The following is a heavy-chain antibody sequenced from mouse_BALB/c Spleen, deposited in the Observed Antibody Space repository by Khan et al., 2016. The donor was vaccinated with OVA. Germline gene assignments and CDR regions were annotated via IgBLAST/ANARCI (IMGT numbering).Heavy chain of an antibody. D-gene: IGHD2-5*01. Sequence: QVQLQQSGAELAKPGASVKMSCKASGYTFTSYWMHWIKQRPGQGLEWIGYINTTSGYTDYNQKFKDKATLTADKSSSTAYMQLNNLTSDDSAVYSCARDSIDYWGQGTTLTVSS. J-gene: IGHJ2*01. CDR3: ARDSIDY. CDR2: INTTSGYT. V-gene: IGHV1-7*01. CDR1: GYTFTSYW.